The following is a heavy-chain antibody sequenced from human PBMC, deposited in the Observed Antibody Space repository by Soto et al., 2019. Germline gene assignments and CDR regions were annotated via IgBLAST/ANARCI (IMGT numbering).Heavy chain of an antibody. CDR2: ISGSGGMT. V-gene: IGHV3-23*01. CDR1: GFAFGNYP. CDR3: AKDRTMARGIRAFDI. J-gene: IGHJ3*02. D-gene: IGHD3-10*01. Sequence: EAQLLQSGGGLVPPGGSLRLSCVASGFAFGNYPMAWVRQTPGKGLQWISTISGSGGMTDYEDSVRGRFTVPIDHSKDTVHLQMTSLRADDTAVYYCAKDRTMARGIRAFDIWGQGTTVTISS.